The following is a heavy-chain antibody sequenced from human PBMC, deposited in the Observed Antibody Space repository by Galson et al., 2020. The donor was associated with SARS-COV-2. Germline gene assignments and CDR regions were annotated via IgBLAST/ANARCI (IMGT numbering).Heavy chain of an antibody. CDR1: GGSISSSSYY. Sequence: SETLSLTCTVPGGSISSSSYYWGWIRQPPGKGLEWIGSTYYSGSTHYNPTLKRRVTISVDTSKNQFSLKLSSVTAADTAVYYCARIVVVPAAILVRYNWKTAWAFDIWGQGTMVTVSS. J-gene: IGHJ3*02. V-gene: IGHV4-39*07. CDR2: TYYSGST. CDR3: ARIVVVPAAILVRYNWKTAWAFDI. D-gene: IGHD2-2*02.